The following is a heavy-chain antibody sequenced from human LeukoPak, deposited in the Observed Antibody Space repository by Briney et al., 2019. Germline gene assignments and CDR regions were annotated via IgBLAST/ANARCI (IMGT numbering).Heavy chain of an antibody. CDR1: GFTFTSYT. V-gene: IGHV3-30*02. CDR3: ASYYGSGLFDY. J-gene: IGHJ4*02. CDR2: IWYDASRV. D-gene: IGHD3-10*01. Sequence: GGSLRLSCVASGFTFTSYTMHWVRQAPGKGLEWVASIWYDASRVYYADSVKGQFTTSRDNSKNTLYLQMNSLRAEDTAVYYCASYYGSGLFDYWGQGTLVTVSS.